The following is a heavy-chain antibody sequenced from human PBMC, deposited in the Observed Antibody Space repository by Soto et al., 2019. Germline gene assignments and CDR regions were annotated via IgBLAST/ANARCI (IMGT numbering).Heavy chain of an antibody. V-gene: IGHV3-23*01. Sequence: GGSLRLSCAASGFTFSSYAMSWVRQAPGKGLEWVSAISGSGGSTYYADSVKGRFTISRDNSKNTPYLQMNSLRAEDTAVYYCAKDGQLVGFSPFDYWGQGTLVTVSS. CDR1: GFTFSSYA. CDR3: AKDGQLVGFSPFDY. D-gene: IGHD6-6*01. CDR2: ISGSGGST. J-gene: IGHJ4*02.